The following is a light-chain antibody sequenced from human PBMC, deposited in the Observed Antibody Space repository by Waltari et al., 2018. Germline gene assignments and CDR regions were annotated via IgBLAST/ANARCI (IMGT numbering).Light chain of an antibody. CDR3: EKYVNLPAT. CDR2: DAS. V-gene: IGKV3-20*01. J-gene: IGKJ1*01. CDR1: QSVGKY. Sequence: VSTQSPATCSLSPGTRPTLSCWASQSVGKYLVWYQQKTGQAPRLLIYDASIRATGIPDRFSGSGSGTDFSITISRLGPEDSAVYYCEKYVNLPATFGQGTKVEI.